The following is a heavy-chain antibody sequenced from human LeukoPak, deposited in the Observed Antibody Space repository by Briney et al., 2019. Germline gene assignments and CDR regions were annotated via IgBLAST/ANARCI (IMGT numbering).Heavy chain of an antibody. Sequence: GGSLRLSCAASGFTFSSYEMNWVRQAPGKGLEWVSYISSSGSNIYYAHSVKGRFTISRDNAKNSLYLQMNSLRAEDTAVYYCARNTFFWGQGTLVTVSS. CDR3: ARNTFF. V-gene: IGHV3-48*03. D-gene: IGHD2/OR15-2a*01. J-gene: IGHJ4*02. CDR1: GFTFSSYE. CDR2: ISSSGSNI.